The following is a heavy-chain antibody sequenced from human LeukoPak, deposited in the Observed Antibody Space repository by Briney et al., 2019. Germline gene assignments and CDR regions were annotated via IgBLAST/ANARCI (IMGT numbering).Heavy chain of an antibody. V-gene: IGHV4-34*01. CDR1: GGSFSGYY. CDR3: ARGRSKRNSLDY. J-gene: IGHJ4*02. Sequence: PSETLSPTCAVYGGSFSGYYWSWIRQPPGKGLEWIGEINHSGSTNYNPSLKSRVTISVDTSKNQFSLKLSSVTAADTAVYYCARGRSKRNSLDYWGQGTLVTVSS. D-gene: IGHD1-7*01. CDR2: INHSGST.